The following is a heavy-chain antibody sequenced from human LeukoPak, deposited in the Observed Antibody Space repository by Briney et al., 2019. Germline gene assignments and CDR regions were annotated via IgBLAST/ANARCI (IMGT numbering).Heavy chain of an antibody. Sequence: SETLSLTCTVSGGSISSYYWSWIRQPPGKGLEWIGYIYYSGSTNYNPSLKSRVTLSVDTSKNQFSLKLSSVTAADTAVYYCARGGRIAVAGTRGARTALNWFDPWGQGTLVTVSS. CDR3: ARGGRIAVAGTRGARTALNWFDP. CDR2: IYYSGST. D-gene: IGHD6-19*01. V-gene: IGHV4-59*01. J-gene: IGHJ5*02. CDR1: GGSISSYY.